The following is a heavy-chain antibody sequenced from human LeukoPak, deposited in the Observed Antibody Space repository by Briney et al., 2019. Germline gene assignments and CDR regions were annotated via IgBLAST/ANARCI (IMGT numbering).Heavy chain of an antibody. CDR1: GYTFTSYG. D-gene: IGHD2-2*01. CDR3: ARGAGYCSSTSCYVCDY. CDR2: ISAYNGNT. Sequence: ASVKVSCKASGYTFTSYGISWVRQAPGQGLEWMGWISAYNGNTNYAQKLQGRVTMTTDTSTSTAYMELRSLRSDDTAVYYCARGAGYCSSTSCYVCDYWGQGTLVTVSS. V-gene: IGHV1-18*04. J-gene: IGHJ4*02.